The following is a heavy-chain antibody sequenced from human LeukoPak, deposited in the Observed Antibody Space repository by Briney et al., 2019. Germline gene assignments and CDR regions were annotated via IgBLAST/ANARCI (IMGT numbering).Heavy chain of an antibody. CDR1: GFTFTSYA. J-gene: IGHJ3*02. CDR2: ISGSGGST. D-gene: IGHD6-13*01. Sequence: GGSLRLSCAASGFTFTSYAMSWVRQAPGKGLEWVSVISGSGGSTYYADSVKGRFTISRDNSKNTLYPQMNSLRAEDTAVYYCARMGIAGTYDAFDIRGQGTMVTVSS. CDR3: ARMGIAGTYDAFDI. V-gene: IGHV3-23*01.